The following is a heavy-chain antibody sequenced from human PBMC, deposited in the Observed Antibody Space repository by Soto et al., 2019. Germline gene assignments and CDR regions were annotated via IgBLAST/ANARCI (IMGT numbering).Heavy chain of an antibody. J-gene: IGHJ5*02. CDR3: ARDPRYSYGNT. CDR1: GYTFTNYG. CDR2: ISAYNGNT. D-gene: IGHD5-18*01. Sequence: ASVKVSCKASGYTFTNYGISWVRQAPGQGLEWMGWISAYNGNTKYAQKLQGRVTITTDTSTSTAYMELRSLRSEDTAVYYCARDPRYSYGNTWGQGTLVTVSS. V-gene: IGHV1-18*01.